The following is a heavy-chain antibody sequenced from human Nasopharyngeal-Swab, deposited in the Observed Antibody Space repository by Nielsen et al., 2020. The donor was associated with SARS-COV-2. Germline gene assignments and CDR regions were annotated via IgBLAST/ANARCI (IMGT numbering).Heavy chain of an antibody. D-gene: IGHD3-3*01. CDR3: ARDGLDSDYWSAYFMDV. J-gene: IGHJ6*04. Sequence: GESLKISCAASGFTFNNYTFNWVRQAPGKGLEWVSSISSSSSYIYYADSVKGRFTISRDNAKNSLYLQMSSLRAEDTAVYYCARDGLDSDYWSAYFMDVWGKGTTVTVSS. CDR2: ISSSSSYI. V-gene: IGHV3-21*01. CDR1: GFTFNNYT.